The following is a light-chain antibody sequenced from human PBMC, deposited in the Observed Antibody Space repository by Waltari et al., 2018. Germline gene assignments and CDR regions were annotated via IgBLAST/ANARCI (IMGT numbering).Light chain of an antibody. J-gene: IGLJ1*01. CDR3: SSYASSSIPYV. V-gene: IGLV2-14*03. CDR1: SSDVGGYNY. Sequence: QSALTQPASVSGSPGQSITIACTGTSSDVGGYNYVSWYQQHPGKAPNLIIYDVSDRPSGVSNRFSGSKSGNTASLTISGLQAEDEADYYCSSYASSSIPYVFGTGTEVTVL. CDR2: DVS.